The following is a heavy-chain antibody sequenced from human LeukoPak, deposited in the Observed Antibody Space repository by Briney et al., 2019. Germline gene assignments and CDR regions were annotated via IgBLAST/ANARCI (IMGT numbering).Heavy chain of an antibody. J-gene: IGHJ4*02. CDR1: GFTFSTYL. CDR3: ARETMI. V-gene: IGHV3-74*01. CDR2: INGEGRST. D-gene: IGHD3-22*01. Sequence: GGSLRLSCAASGFTFSTYLMHWVRQAPGKGLVWVSRINGEGRSTSHAASVKGRFTISRDNAKNTLYLQMNSLRAEDTAVYCCARETMIRGQGTLVTVSS.